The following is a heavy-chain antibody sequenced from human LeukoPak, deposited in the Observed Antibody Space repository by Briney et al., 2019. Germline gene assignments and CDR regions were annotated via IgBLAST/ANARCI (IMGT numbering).Heavy chain of an antibody. CDR1: GFTVSSNY. V-gene: IGHV3-53*01. D-gene: IGHD3-22*01. CDR3: ARDGSGYSDPVDS. Sequence: GGSLRLSCAASGFTVSSNYMSWVRQGPGKGLEWVALIYNDGGTHYTDSVKGRFTISRDTSRNTLFLQMNSLRAEDSAVYYCARDGSGYSDPVDSWGQGTLVTVSS. CDR2: IYNDGGT. J-gene: IGHJ4*02.